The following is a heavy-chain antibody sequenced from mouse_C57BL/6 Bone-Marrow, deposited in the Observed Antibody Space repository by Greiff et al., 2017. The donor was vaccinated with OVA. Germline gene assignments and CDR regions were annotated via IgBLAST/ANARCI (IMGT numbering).Heavy chain of an antibody. Sequence: QVQLKESGAELVKPGASVALSCKASGYAFSSYWMNWVKQRPGKGLEWIGQIYPGGGDTNYNGKFKGKATLSADNSSSTAYMQLSSLTSEDSAVYLGARGDYWGQGTTLTVSS. CDR1: GYAFSSYW. CDR3: ARGDY. J-gene: IGHJ2*01. CDR2: IYPGGGDT. V-gene: IGHV1-80*01.